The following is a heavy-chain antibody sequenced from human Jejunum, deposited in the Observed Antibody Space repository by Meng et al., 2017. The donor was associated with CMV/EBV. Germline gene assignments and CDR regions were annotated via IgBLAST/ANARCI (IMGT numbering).Heavy chain of an antibody. CDR3: AKATDFDY. J-gene: IGHJ4*02. Sequence: LRISCAASGVTFSSYAMNWVRQAPGKGLEWVSGIRGDDGSTFYAGSVKGRFTISRDNSKNTLYLQMNSLRAEDTAVYYCAKATDFDYWGQGTLVTVSS. D-gene: IGHD4-11*01. V-gene: IGHV3-23*01. CDR1: GVTFSSYA. CDR2: IRGDDGST.